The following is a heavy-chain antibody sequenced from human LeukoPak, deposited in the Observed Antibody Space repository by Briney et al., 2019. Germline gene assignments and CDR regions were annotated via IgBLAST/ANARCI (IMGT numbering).Heavy chain of an antibody. J-gene: IGHJ3*02. CDR1: GDSITSTYY. CDR2: IYSSGST. CDR3: ARSDGYGLVGI. D-gene: IGHD3-10*01. V-gene: IGHV4-39*07. Sequence: ASETLSLTCNVSGDSITSTYYWGWIRQPPGKTLEWIGSIYSSGSTYYNPSLKSRVIIIIDTPKNHFSLTLSSVTAADTAVYYCARSDGYGLVGIWGQGTMVTVSS.